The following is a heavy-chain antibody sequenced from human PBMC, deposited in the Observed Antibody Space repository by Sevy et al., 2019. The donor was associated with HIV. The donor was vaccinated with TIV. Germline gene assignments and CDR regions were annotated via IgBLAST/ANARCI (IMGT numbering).Heavy chain of an antibody. D-gene: IGHD3-3*01. V-gene: IGHV4-39*01. Sequence: SETLSLTCTFSGGSISSSSYYWGWIRQPPGKGLEWIGSIYYSGSTYYNSSLKSRVTISVDTSKNQFSLKLSSVTAADTAVYYCARHQRITIFGVVIRDLADFDYWGQGTLVTVSS. J-gene: IGHJ4*02. CDR2: IYYSGST. CDR3: ARHQRITIFGVVIRDLADFDY. CDR1: GGSISSSSYY.